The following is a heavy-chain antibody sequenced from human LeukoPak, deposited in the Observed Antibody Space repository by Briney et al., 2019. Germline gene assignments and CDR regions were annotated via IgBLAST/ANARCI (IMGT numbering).Heavy chain of an antibody. J-gene: IGHJ6*03. D-gene: IGHD2-2*02. CDR3: ARDNTQVYYYYYMGV. CDR1: GGSISSYY. V-gene: IGHV4-4*07. CDR2: IYTSGST. Sequence: PSETLSPTCTVSGGSISSYYWSWIRQPAGKGLEWIGRIYTSGSTNYNPSLKSRVTMSVDTSKNQFSLKLSSVTAADTAVYYCARDNTQVYYYYYMGVWGKGTTVTVSS.